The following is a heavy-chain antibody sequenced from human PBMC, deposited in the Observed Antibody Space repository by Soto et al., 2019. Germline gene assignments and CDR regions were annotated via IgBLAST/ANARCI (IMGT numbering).Heavy chain of an antibody. CDR2: INPNSGDT. D-gene: IGHD2-2*01. Sequence: ASVKVSCKASGYIFTGYYINWVRQAPGRGLEWMGWINPNSGDTNYAQKFQGRVTMTTDTSISTAYMELSRLTSDDTAVYYCARPYCTSNSCHNLFDSWGQGTLVTVSS. J-gene: IGHJ5*01. V-gene: IGHV1-2*02. CDR3: ARPYCTSNSCHNLFDS. CDR1: GYIFTGYY.